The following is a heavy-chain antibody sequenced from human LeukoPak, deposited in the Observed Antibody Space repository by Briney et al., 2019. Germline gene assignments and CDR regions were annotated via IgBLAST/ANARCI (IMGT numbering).Heavy chain of an antibody. V-gene: IGHV3-21*01. D-gene: IGHD6-13*01. CDR2: ISSSSSYI. CDR3: ARGGRAAAGSLGY. J-gene: IGHJ4*02. CDR1: GFTFSSYR. Sequence: GGSLRLSCAASGFTFSSYRMNWVRQAPGKGLEWVSSISSSSSYIYYADSVKGRFTISRDNAKNSLYLQMNSLRAEDTAVYYCARGGRAAAGSLGYWGQGTLVTVSS.